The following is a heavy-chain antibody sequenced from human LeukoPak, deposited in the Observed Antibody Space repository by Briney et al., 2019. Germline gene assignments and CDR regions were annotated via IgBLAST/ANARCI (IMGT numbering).Heavy chain of an antibody. CDR3: ARGYYYDSSTYPGDY. CDR1: GSTFDDYG. J-gene: IGHJ4*02. Sequence: GGSLRLSCAASGSTFDDYGMNWVRQGPGKGLEWVSGINWNGGSTGYADSVKGRFTISRDNAKNSLYLQMKSLRAEDTALYYCARGYYYDSSTYPGDYWGQGTLVTVSS. D-gene: IGHD3-22*01. CDR2: INWNGGST. V-gene: IGHV3-20*04.